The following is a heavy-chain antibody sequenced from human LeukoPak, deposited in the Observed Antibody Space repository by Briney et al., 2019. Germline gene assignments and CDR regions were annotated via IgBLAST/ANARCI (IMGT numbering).Heavy chain of an antibody. J-gene: IGHJ5*01. Sequence: PGGSLRLSCAASGFTFSSYGMHWVRQAPGKGLEWVAVISYDGSNKYYADSVKGRFTISRDNSKNTVYLQMKSLRDEDTALYFCAKNERAWELLWWFDSWGQGTQVIVSS. V-gene: IGHV3-30*18. CDR3: AKNERAWELLWWFDS. D-gene: IGHD1-26*01. CDR1: GFTFSSYG. CDR2: ISYDGSNK.